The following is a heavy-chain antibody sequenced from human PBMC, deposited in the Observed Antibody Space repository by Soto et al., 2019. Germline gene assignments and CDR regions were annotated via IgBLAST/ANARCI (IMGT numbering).Heavy chain of an antibody. J-gene: IGHJ6*02. CDR2: ISAYNGNT. CDR3: ARDIGGEGVVAATQVRFYYYYGMDV. V-gene: IGHV1-18*01. D-gene: IGHD2-15*01. Sequence: ASVKVSCKASGYTFTSYGISWVRQAPGQGLEWMGWISAYNGNTNYAQKLQGRVTMTTDTSTSTAYMELRSLRSDDTAVYYCARDIGGEGVVAATQVRFYYYYGMDVWGQGTTVTVSS. CDR1: GYTFTSYG.